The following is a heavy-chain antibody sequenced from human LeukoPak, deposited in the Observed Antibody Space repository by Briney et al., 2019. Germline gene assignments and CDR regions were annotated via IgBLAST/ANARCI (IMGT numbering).Heavy chain of an antibody. D-gene: IGHD5-12*01. V-gene: IGHV4-59*08. CDR1: GGSISSYY. CDR2: IYYSGST. CDR3: ARLPGYSGYVASFLFDY. J-gene: IGHJ4*02. Sequence: SETLSLTCTVSGGSISSYYWSWIRQPPGKGLEWIGYIYYSGSTNYNPSLKSRVTLSVDTFKNQFSLKLSSVTAADTAVYNCARLPGYSGYVASFLFDYWGQGTLVTVSS.